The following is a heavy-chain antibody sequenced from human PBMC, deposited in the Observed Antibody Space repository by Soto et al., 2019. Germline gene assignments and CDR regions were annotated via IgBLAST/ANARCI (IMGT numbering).Heavy chain of an antibody. Sequence: PSETLSLTCTVSGGSISSYYWIWIRQPPGKGLEWIGYIYYSGSTNYNPSLKSRVTISVDTSKNQFSLKLSSVTAADTAVYYCARGSAAGIQLWLSTGRYYGMDVWGQGTTVTVSS. J-gene: IGHJ6*02. CDR1: GGSISSYY. V-gene: IGHV4-59*01. D-gene: IGHD5-18*01. CDR2: IYYSGST. CDR3: ARGSAAGIQLWLSTGRYYGMDV.